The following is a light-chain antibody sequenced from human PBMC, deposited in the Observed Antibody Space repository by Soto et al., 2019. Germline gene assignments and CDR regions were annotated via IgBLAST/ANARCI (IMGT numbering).Light chain of an antibody. CDR2: KAS. CDR3: QQYSGGWA. V-gene: IGKV1-5*03. J-gene: IGKJ1*01. CDR1: QSISSW. Sequence: DIQMTQSPSTLSASVGDRVTITCRASQSISSWLAWYQQKPGKAPKLLIYKASSLEGGVPSRLSGSGSGTEFTLTITSLQPDDFATYDCQQYSGGWAFGQGTKVEIK.